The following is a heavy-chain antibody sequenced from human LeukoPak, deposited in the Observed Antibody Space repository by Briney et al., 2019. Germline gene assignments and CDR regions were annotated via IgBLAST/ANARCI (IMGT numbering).Heavy chain of an antibody. CDR2: IYYSGST. CDR3: ARHRGIAVAGPSNWFDP. CDR1: GGSFSGYY. Sequence: SETLSLTCAVYGGSFSGYYWGWIRQPPGKGLEWIGSIYYSGSTYYNPSLKSRVTISVDTSKNLFSLKLSSVTAADTAVYYCARHRGIAVAGPSNWFDPWGQGTLVTVSS. V-gene: IGHV4-39*01. D-gene: IGHD6-19*01. J-gene: IGHJ5*02.